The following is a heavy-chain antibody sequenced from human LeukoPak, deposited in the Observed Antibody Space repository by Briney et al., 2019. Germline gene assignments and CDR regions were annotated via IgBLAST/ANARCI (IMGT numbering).Heavy chain of an antibody. V-gene: IGHV3-74*01. J-gene: IGHJ3*01. CDR1: GFTFGAYW. Sequence: GGSLRLSCAASGFTFGAYWMHRVRQAPGKALVWVSRMNSDGGSITYADSVKGRFTISRDNAKSTLYLQMNSLRAEDTAVYYCARGRQIIMPPNAFDLWGQGTLVTVS. CDR3: ARGRQIIMPPNAFDL. CDR2: MNSDGGSI. D-gene: IGHD2-2*01.